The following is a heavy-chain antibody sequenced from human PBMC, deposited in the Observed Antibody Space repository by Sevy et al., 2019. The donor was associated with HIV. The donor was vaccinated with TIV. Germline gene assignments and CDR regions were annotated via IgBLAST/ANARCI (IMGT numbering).Heavy chain of an antibody. D-gene: IGHD3-3*01. CDR2: ISHDGDNK. CDR1: GFKFNGHG. Sequence: GGSLRLSCVAPGFKFNGHGIHWVRQAPGKGLQWVAGISHDGDNKIYGDSVKGRFSISGDQSKNTAYLQMGTLTPEDTAIYYCARDFEVNNWRVVGAFDMWGLGTLVTVSS. J-gene: IGHJ3*02. V-gene: IGHV3-30*14. CDR3: ARDFEVNNWRVVGAFDM.